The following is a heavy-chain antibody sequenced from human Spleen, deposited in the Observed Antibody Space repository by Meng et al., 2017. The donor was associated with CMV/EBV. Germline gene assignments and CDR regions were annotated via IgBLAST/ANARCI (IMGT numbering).Heavy chain of an antibody. CDR1: FSDYY. CDR2: ISSRGDTI. V-gene: IGHV3-11*01. Sequence: FSDYYMSWIRQAPGKGLECISYISSRGDTIYDADSVKGRFTISRDNAKNLMFLQVNSLRAEDTAVYYCARWGGCGDTSCNLRAFDMWGQGTMVTVSS. J-gene: IGHJ3*02. CDR3: ARWGGCGDTSCNLRAFDM. D-gene: IGHD2-2*01.